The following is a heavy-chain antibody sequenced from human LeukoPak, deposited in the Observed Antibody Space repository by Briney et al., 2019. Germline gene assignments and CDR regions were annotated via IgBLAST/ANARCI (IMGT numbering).Heavy chain of an antibody. D-gene: IGHD4-23*01. CDR1: GGSISSYY. CDR3: ARDYGGNPRDAFDI. V-gene: IGHV4-59*12. Sequence: NPSETLSLTCTVSGGSISSYYWSWIRQPPGKGLEWIGYIYYSGSTNYNPSLKSRVTISVDTSKNQFSLKLSSVTAADTAVYYCARDYGGNPRDAFDIWGQGTMVTVSS. CDR2: IYYSGST. J-gene: IGHJ3*02.